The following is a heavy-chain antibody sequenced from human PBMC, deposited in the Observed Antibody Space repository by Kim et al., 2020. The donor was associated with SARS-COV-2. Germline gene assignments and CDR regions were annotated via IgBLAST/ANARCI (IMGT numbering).Heavy chain of an antibody. CDR3: ARARITMIVVVTYFDY. J-gene: IGHJ4*02. D-gene: IGHD3-22*01. V-gene: IGHV4-31*02. Sequence: PALKSRFTISVATSKDQFSLKRSSVTAADTAVYYCARARITMIVVVTYFDYWGQGTLVTVSS.